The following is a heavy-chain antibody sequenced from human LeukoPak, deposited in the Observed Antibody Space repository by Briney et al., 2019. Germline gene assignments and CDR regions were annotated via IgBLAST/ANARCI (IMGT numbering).Heavy chain of an antibody. CDR3: ASRRYSSGWPLRN. Sequence: GESLKISCKGSGYSLTNYSIGWVRQMPGKGLEWMGIIYPGDSDTRYSPSFQGQVTISADKSISTAYLQWSSLKASDTAMYYCASRRYSSGWPLRNWGQGTLVTVSS. CDR2: IYPGDSDT. D-gene: IGHD6-19*01. J-gene: IGHJ4*02. V-gene: IGHV5-51*01. CDR1: GYSLTNYS.